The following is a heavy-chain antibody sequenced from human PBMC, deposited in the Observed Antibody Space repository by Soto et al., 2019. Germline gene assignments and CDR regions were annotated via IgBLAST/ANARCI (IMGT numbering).Heavy chain of an antibody. D-gene: IGHD2-2*02. Sequence: GESLKISCQGSGYSFTSYWIGWVRQMPGKGLEWMCIIYPGDSDTRYSPSFQGQVTISADKSISTAYLQWSSLKASDTAMYFCARQGSCSNTACYTVDYGGQGTLVTVSS. V-gene: IGHV5-51*01. CDR1: GYSFTSYW. CDR3: ARQGSCSNTACYTVDY. CDR2: IYPGDSDT. J-gene: IGHJ4*02.